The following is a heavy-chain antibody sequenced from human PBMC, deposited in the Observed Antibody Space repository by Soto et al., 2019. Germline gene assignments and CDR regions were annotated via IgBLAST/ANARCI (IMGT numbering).Heavy chain of an antibody. J-gene: IGHJ6*02. V-gene: IGHV1-18*01. Sequence: SVKVSGKASGYTFTTYGISWVRQAPGQGLECMGWISAYNGNTNYAQKLQGRVTMTTDTSTSTAYMELRSLRSDDTAVYYCARVGTSIFGVVISYYYYYYGMDVWGQGTTVTVSS. CDR1: GYTFTTYG. D-gene: IGHD3-3*01. CDR3: ARVGTSIFGVVISYYYYYYGMDV. CDR2: ISAYNGNT.